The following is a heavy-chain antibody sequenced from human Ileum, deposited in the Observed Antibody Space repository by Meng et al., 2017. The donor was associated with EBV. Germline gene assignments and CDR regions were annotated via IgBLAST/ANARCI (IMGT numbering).Heavy chain of an antibody. J-gene: IGHJ5*02. CDR2: INHSGST. V-gene: IGHV4-34*02. CDR1: GGFFSGYY. Sequence: VHLQQWALGRFKPSETLSLACVVYGGFFSGYYWSWIRQSPGKGLEWIGEINHSGSTNYNPSLKSRVTISVDTSKNQFSLKLTSVTAADTAVYYCAREARSSGYHPGIGPWGQGTLVTVSS. D-gene: IGHD3-22*01. CDR3: AREARSSGYHPGIGP.